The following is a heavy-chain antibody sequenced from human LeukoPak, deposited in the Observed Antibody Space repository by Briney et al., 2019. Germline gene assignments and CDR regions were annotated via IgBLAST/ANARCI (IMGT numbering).Heavy chain of an antibody. V-gene: IGHV3-33*06. CDR3: AKDGVEGGLGY. CDR2: IWYDGSNK. J-gene: IGHJ4*02. CDR1: GFTFSSYG. D-gene: IGHD2-8*01. Sequence: HPGRSLRLSCAASGFTFSSYGMHWVRQAPGKGLEWVAVIWYDGSNKYYADSVKGRFTISRDNSKNTLYLQMNNLRAEDTAVYYCAKDGVEGGLGYWGQGTLVTVSS.